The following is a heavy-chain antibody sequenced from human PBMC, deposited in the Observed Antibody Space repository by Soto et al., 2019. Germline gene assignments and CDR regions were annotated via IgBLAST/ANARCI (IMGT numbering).Heavy chain of an antibody. D-gene: IGHD2-21*02. Sequence: ASVKVSCKASGYTFTSYCISWVLQAPGQGLEWMGWISAYNGNTNYAQKLQGRVTMTTDTSTSTAYMELRSLRSDDTAVYYCARVGGIAYCGGDCYSAYAFDIWGQGTMVTVSS. CDR3: ARVGGIAYCGGDCYSAYAFDI. CDR2: ISAYNGNT. J-gene: IGHJ3*02. V-gene: IGHV1-18*01. CDR1: GYTFTSYC.